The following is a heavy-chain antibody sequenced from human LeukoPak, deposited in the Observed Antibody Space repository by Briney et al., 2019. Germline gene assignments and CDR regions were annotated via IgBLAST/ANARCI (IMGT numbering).Heavy chain of an antibody. V-gene: IGHV5-51*01. CDR3: ARHGRSSYGIDY. CDR2: IYPSDSDT. D-gene: IGHD5-18*01. CDR1: GHSFNNYW. Sequence: GESLKISCKGSGHSFNNYWIGWVRQMPGKGLEWTGIIYPSDSDTRYSPSFQGQVTISADKSISTAYLQWSSLKASDTAMYYCARHGRSSYGIDYWGQGTLVTVSS. J-gene: IGHJ4*02.